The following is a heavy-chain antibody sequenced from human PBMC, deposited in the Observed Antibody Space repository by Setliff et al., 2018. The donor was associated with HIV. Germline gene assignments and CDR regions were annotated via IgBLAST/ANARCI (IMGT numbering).Heavy chain of an antibody. Sequence: SETLSLTCAVSGYSISTAYYWGWIRQPPGKGLEWIGSVYHSGTTYYNPSLKSRVTISVDMSKNQFSLKVTSVTAADTAVYYCAREIQFSATTYYYYYMDDWGRGTTVTVSS. J-gene: IGHJ6*03. V-gene: IGHV4-38-2*02. CDR1: GYSISTAYY. CDR3: AREIQFSATTYYYYYMDD. CDR2: VYHSGTT. D-gene: IGHD5-18*01.